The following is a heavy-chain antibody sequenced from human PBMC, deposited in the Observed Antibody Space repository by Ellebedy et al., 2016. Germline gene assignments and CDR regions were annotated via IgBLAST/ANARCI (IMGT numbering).Heavy chain of an antibody. D-gene: IGHD3-3*01. CDR1: GGTFSSYA. J-gene: IGHJ6*02. CDR2: IIPIFGTA. Sequence: SVKVSXXASGGTFSSYAISWVRQAPGQGLEWMGGIIPIFGTANYAQKFQGRVTITADESTSTAYMELSSLRSEDTAVYYCARAPLESRYYYGMDVWGQGTTVTVSS. CDR3: ARAPLESRYYYGMDV. V-gene: IGHV1-69*13.